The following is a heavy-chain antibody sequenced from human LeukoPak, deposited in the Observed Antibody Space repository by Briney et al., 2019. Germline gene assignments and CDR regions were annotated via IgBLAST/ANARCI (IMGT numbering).Heavy chain of an antibody. CDR2: INHSGRT. CDR3: ARVLRYFDWIPGYYYMDV. J-gene: IGHJ6*03. Sequence: SPTLSLTCAVYGGSVSGYCWGWIRQPPGKGLEWIGEINHSGRTNYNPSLKSPATISVDTSKNKFSLKLSSVTAADTAVYYCARVLRYFDWIPGYYYMDVWGKGTTVTVSS. V-gene: IGHV4-34*01. CDR1: GGSVSGYC. D-gene: IGHD3-9*01.